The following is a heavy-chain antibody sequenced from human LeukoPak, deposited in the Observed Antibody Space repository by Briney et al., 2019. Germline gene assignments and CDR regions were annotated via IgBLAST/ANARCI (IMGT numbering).Heavy chain of an antibody. D-gene: IGHD5-12*01. J-gene: IGHJ6*03. CDR1: GYTFTSYD. V-gene: IGHV1-8*01. CDR3: ARRPPHSLRGLYYYYYMDV. Sequence: ASVKVSCKASGYTFTSYDINWVRQATGQGLEWMGWMNPNSGNTGYAQKFQGRVTMTRNTSISTAYMELSSLRSEDTAVYYCARRPPHSLRGLYYYYYMDVWGKGTTVTVSS. CDR2: MNPNSGNT.